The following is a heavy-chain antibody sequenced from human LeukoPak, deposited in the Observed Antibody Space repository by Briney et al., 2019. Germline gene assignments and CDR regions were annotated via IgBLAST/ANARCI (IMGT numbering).Heavy chain of an antibody. V-gene: IGHV1-46*01. J-gene: IGHJ3*01. CDR2: INPSGGSI. CDR1: GDTFSSYY. D-gene: IGHD3-22*01. CDR3: ARGRHYYESSDYYYEGDAFDV. Sequence: ASVKVSCKASGDTFSSYYMHWVRQAPGQGLEWMGIINPSGGSITYAQMFQGRVTMTGDMSTSTVYMELSSLRSEDTSVYYCARGRHYYESSDYYYEGDAFDVWGQGTMVTVSS.